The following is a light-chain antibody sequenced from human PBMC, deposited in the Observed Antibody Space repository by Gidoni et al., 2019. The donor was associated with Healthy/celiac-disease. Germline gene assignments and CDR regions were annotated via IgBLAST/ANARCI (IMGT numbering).Light chain of an antibody. J-gene: IGKJ1*01. CDR1: QSLLHSNGYNY. CDR2: LGS. V-gene: IGKV2-28*01. Sequence: DIVMTQSPLSLPVTPGEPASISCRSSQSLLHSNGYNYLDWYLQKPGQSTQLLIYLGSNRASGVPDRFSGSGSGTDFTLKISRVEAEDVGVYYCMQALQTPGFGQGTKVEIK. CDR3: MQALQTPG.